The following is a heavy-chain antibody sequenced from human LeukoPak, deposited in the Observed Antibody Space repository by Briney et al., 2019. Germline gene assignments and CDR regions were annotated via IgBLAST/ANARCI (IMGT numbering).Heavy chain of an antibody. V-gene: IGHV3-7*01. CDR3: AREAGTGDY. CDR2: IKQDGSEK. Sequence: GGSLRLSCAASGVTFSSYWMSWVRQAPGKGLEWVANIKQDGSEKYYVDSVKGRFTISRDNAKNSLYLQMNSLRAEDTAVYYCAREAGTGDYWGQGTLVTVSS. J-gene: IGHJ4*02. D-gene: IGHD6-19*01. CDR1: GVTFSSYW.